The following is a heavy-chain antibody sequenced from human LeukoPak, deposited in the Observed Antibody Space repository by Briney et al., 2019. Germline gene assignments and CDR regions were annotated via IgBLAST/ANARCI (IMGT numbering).Heavy chain of an antibody. CDR3: ARGRPTYYAMDV. CDR2: TYYNSKWHY. Sequence: SQTLSLTCAISGDSVSSNSGAWNWIRQSPSRGLGWLGRTYYNSKWHYEYAVSVNSRIIINPDTSKNQFSLHLSSVTPEDTAVYYRARGRPTYYAMDVWGQGTTVTVSS. J-gene: IGHJ6*02. CDR1: GDSVSSNSGA. V-gene: IGHV6-1*01.